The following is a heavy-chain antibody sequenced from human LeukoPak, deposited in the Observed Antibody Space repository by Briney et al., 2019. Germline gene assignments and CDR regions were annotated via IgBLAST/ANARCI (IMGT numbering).Heavy chain of an antibody. V-gene: IGHV1-46*01. CDR2: INPSGGST. CDR3: ARDDYYYYYGMDV. CDR1: GYTFTSYY. Sequence: ASVKVSCKASGYTFTSYYMHWVRQAPGQGLEWMGIINPSGGSTSYAQKFQGRVTMTRDTSISTAYMELSRLRSDDTAVYYCARDDYYYYYGMDVWGQGTTVTVSS. J-gene: IGHJ6*02.